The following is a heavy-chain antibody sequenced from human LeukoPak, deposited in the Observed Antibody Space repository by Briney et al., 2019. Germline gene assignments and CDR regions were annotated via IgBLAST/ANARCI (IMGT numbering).Heavy chain of an antibody. CDR2: MNPNSGNT. D-gene: IGHD3-22*01. V-gene: IGHV1-8*01. CDR3: AKDTFGSSGLRGYFDY. Sequence: ASVKVSCKASGYTFTDYDINWVRQATGQGLEWMGWMNPNSGNTGYTQKFQGRVTMTRNTSISTAYMELSSLRSEDTAVYYCAKDTFGSSGLRGYFDYWGQGALVTVSS. J-gene: IGHJ4*02. CDR1: GYTFTDYD.